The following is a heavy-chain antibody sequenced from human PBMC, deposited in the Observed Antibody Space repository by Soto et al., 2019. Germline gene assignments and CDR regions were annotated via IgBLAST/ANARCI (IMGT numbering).Heavy chain of an antibody. CDR2: IYYSGST. CDR1: GGSVSSGSYY. D-gene: IGHD2-8*01. V-gene: IGHV4-61*01. CDR3: ARLVNEYFFDY. Sequence: QVQLQESGPGLVKPSETLSLTCTVSGGSVSSGSYYWSWIRQPPGKGLEWIGYIYYSGSTNYNPSLKSRVTRSVDTSKNPFSLKVSSVTAADTAVYYCARLVNEYFFDYWGQGTLVTVSS. J-gene: IGHJ4*02.